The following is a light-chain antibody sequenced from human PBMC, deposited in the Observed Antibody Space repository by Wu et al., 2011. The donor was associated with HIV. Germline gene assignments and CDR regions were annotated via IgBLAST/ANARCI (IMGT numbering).Light chain of an antibody. CDR1: QSVRNN. Sequence: EIVMTQSPATLSVSPGERATLSCRASQSVRNNLAWYQQKPGLAPSLLIYGASTRATGIPARFSGSGSTTEFTLTISNMQSEDFAIYYCQQYNDWPLTFGGGTKVEIK. CDR2: GAS. V-gene: IGKV3-15*01. CDR3: QQYNDWPLT. J-gene: IGKJ4*01.